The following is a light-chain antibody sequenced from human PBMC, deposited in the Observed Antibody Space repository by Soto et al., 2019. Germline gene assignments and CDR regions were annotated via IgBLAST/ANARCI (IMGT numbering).Light chain of an antibody. CDR3: QQRSIWPPVT. Sequence: EIILTQSPATLSLSPVERATLSCRASPSVTNYLAWYQQKPGQPPRLLIYGAFNRAAGIPARFSGSGSGTDFTLTISSLEPEDSAVYYCQQRSIWPPVTFGQGTRLENK. V-gene: IGKV3-11*01. J-gene: IGKJ5*01. CDR2: GAF. CDR1: PSVTNY.